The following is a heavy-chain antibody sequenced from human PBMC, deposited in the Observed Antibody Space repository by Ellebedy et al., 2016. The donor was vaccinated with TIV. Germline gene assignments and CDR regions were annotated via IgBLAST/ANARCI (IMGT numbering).Heavy chain of an antibody. CDR1: GYTFTSYY. V-gene: IGHV1-46*01. D-gene: IGHD6-19*01. CDR2: INPSGGST. Sequence: ASVKVSCKASGYTFTSYYMHWVRQAPGQGLEWMGIINPSGGSTSYAQKFQGRVTMTRDTSTSTVYMELSSLRSEDTAVYYCARQTEPMWQWLVLINWFDPWGQGTLVTVSS. CDR3: ARQTEPMWQWLVLINWFDP. J-gene: IGHJ5*02.